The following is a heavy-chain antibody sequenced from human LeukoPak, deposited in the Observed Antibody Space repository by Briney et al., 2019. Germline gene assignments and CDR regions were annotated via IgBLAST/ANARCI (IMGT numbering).Heavy chain of an antibody. J-gene: IGHJ4*02. D-gene: IGHD3-22*01. CDR2: ISTSGESA. V-gene: IGHV3-23*01. CDR1: GFTFSSYA. Sequence: GGSLRLSCAASGFTFSSYAMCWVRQAPGRGLEWVSVISTSGESAYYADSVKGRFTISRDNSKNTLYLQMNSLRAEDTAVYYCAKDRGSGYHYFDYWGQGTLVTVSS. CDR3: AKDRGSGYHYFDY.